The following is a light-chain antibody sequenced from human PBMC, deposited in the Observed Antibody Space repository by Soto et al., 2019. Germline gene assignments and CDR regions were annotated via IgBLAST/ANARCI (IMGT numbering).Light chain of an antibody. Sequence: FQMTQSPSTLSASVGDRVSITCRASQTIFSWLAWYQQKPGKAPNLLIYKAPSLERGVPSRYAGSGLGTEFTATSSCLQPAEFASYDCQHYNCYPYSFGQGTKLEI. CDR2: KAP. J-gene: IGKJ2*03. CDR3: QHYNCYPYS. V-gene: IGKV1-5*03. CDR1: QTIFSW.